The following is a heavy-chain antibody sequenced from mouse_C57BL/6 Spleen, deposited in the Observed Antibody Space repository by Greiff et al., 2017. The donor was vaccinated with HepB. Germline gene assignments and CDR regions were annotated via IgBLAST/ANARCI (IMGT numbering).Heavy chain of an antibody. V-gene: IGHV5-17*01. CDR2: ISSGSSTI. D-gene: IGHD2-3*01. CDR1: GFTFSDYG. Sequence: EVKLVESGGGLVKPGGSLKLSCAASGFTFSDYGMHWVRQAPEKGLEWVAYISSGSSTIYYADTVKGRFPISRDNAKNTLFLQMTSLRSEDTAMYYCARGGGYYLFYAMDYWGQGTSVTVSS. J-gene: IGHJ4*01. CDR3: ARGGGYYLFYAMDY.